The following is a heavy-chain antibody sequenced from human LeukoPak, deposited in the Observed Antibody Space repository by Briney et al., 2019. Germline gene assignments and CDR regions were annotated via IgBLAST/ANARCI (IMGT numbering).Heavy chain of an antibody. D-gene: IGHD5-12*01. V-gene: IGHV4-59*08. CDR1: GGSISSYY. CDR2: IYYSGST. Sequence: SETLSLTCTVSGGSISSYYWSWIRQPPGKGLEWIGYIYYSGSTNYNPSLKSRVTILVDTSKNQFSLKLSSVTAADTAVYYCARRTIRGYFDYWGQGTLVTVSS. J-gene: IGHJ4*02. CDR3: ARRTIRGYFDY.